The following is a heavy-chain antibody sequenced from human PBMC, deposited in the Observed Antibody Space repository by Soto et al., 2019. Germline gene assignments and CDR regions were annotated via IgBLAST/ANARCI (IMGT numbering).Heavy chain of an antibody. J-gene: IGHJ4*02. CDR3: ARQHPLDRSAWYD. CDR1: VSTFATYW. V-gene: IGHV5-51*01. Sequence: GESLKISCKATVSTFATYWIGPVRQMPGTDPEWTVAIFAVDSDTRYSPSFQGQVTFSVYSSTNTXYLHWASLKDSDPAMYWCARQHPLDRSAWYDWGQGTLVTVSS. CDR2: IFAVDSDT. D-gene: IGHD6-19*01.